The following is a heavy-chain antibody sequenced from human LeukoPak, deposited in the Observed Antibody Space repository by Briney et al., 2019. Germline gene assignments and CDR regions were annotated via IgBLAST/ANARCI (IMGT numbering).Heavy chain of an antibody. CDR3: AKSGESNQFYFDF. CDR2: VRVRDSNT. Sequence: GGSLRLSCAASGFSFSTYDMTWVRQAPGKGLEWVSTVRVRDSNTFYADSVKDRFTISRDISKNTVYLQMDSLRAEDTALYYCAKSGESNQFYFDFWGQGTLVTVSS. J-gene: IGHJ4*02. CDR1: GFSFSTYD. V-gene: IGHV3-23*01. D-gene: IGHD1-14*01.